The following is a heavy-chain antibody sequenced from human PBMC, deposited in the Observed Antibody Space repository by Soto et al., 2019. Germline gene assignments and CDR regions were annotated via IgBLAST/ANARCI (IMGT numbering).Heavy chain of an antibody. J-gene: IGHJ5*02. Sequence: SETLSLTCTVSGGSISSYYWSWIRQPPGKGLEWIGYIYYSGSTNYNPSLKSRVTISVDTSKNQFSLKLSSVTAADTAVYYCARTPDSSFWFDPWGQGTLVTVSS. D-gene: IGHD4-4*01. V-gene: IGHV4-59*01. CDR2: IYYSGST. CDR1: GGSISSYY. CDR3: ARTPDSSFWFDP.